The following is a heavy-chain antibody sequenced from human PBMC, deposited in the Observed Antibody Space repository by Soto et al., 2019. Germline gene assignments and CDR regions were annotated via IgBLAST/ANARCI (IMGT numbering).Heavy chain of an antibody. CDR2: IYPGDSDT. CDR1: GYSLTSYW. CDR3: ARHERDLGAFDI. V-gene: IGHV5-51*01. J-gene: IGHJ3*02. Sequence: PVESLKISCNGSGYSLTSYWIGWVRQMPGKGLEWMGIIYPGDSDTRYSPSFQGQVTISADKSISTAYLQWSSLKASDTAMYYCARHERDLGAFDIWGQGTMVTVSS.